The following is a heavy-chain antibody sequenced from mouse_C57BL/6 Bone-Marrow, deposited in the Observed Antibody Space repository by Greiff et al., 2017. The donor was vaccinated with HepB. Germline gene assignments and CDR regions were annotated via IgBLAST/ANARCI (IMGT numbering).Heavy chain of an antibody. V-gene: IGHV2-9*01. CDR3: AKHGGRGGGYYYAMDY. Sequence: VKLVESGPGLVAPSQSLSITCTVSGFSFTSYGLDWVRQPPGKGLEWLGVIWGGGSTNYNSALLSRLSISKDNSKSQVFLKMNSLQTDDTAMYYCAKHGGRGGGYYYAMDYWGQGTSVTVSS. J-gene: IGHJ4*01. CDR2: IWGGGST. CDR1: GFSFTSYG.